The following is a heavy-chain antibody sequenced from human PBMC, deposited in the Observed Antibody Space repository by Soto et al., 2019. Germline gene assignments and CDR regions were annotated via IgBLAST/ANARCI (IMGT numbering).Heavy chain of an antibody. D-gene: IGHD2-8*01. Sequence: ASVKVSCKASGYTFTNYYMHWVRQAPGQGLEWMGIINPNVGSKTYAQKLQGRVIMTRDTSTSTVYMELSNLRSEDTAVYYGAREVESNEIDYWGQGTLVTVSS. CDR3: AREVESNEIDY. V-gene: IGHV1-46*01. J-gene: IGHJ4*02. CDR1: GYTFTNYY. CDR2: INPNVGSK.